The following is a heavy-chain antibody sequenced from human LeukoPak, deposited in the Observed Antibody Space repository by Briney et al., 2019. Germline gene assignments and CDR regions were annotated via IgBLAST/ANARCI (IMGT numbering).Heavy chain of an antibody. V-gene: IGHV3-23*01. CDR1: GFTFSSYS. CDR2: ISGSGGST. D-gene: IGHD3-10*01. J-gene: IGHJ2*01. CDR3: AKGAWFGEYWYFDL. Sequence: PGGSLRLSCAASGFTFSSYSMTWVRQAPGKGLEWVSAISGSGGSTYYADSVKGRFTISRDNSKNTLYLQMNGLRAEDTAVYYCAKGAWFGEYWYFDLWGRGTLVTVSS.